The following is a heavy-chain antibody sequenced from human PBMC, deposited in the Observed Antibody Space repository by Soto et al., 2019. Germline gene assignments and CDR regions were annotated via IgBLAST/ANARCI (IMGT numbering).Heavy chain of an antibody. CDR2: IDPSDSQT. J-gene: IGHJ4*02. CDR3: ARQIYDSDTGPNFQYYFDS. D-gene: IGHD3-22*01. V-gene: IGHV5-10-1*01. CDR1: GYSFAVYW. Sequence: GESLKISCKGSGYSFAVYWITWVRQKPGKGLEWMGRIDPSDSQTYYSPSFRGHVTISVTKSITTVFLQWSSLRAPDTAMYYCARQIYDSDTGPNFQYYFDSWGQGTPVTVSS.